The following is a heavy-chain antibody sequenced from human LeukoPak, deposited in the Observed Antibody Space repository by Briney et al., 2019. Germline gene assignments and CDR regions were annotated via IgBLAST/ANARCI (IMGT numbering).Heavy chain of an antibody. D-gene: IGHD5-12*01. CDR2: MNPNSGNT. Sequence: ASVKVSCKASGYTFTSYDINWVRQATGQGLEWMGWMNPNSGNTGYAQKFQGRVTMTRNTSISTAYMELSSLRSEDTAVYYCAGGTSGYDFSKGYYYYGMDVWGQGTTVTVSS. J-gene: IGHJ6*02. CDR3: AGGTSGYDFSKGYYYYGMDV. V-gene: IGHV1-8*01. CDR1: GYTFTSYD.